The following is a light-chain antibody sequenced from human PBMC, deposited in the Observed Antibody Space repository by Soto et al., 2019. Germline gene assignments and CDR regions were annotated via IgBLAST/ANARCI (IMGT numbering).Light chain of an antibody. CDR1: RSISFW. CDR2: KAS. CDR3: QHYYTSPYT. Sequence: DIQMTQSPSTLSASVGDKVTITCRASRSISFWLAWYQQKPGKAPKLLIYKASNLESGVPSRFSGSGSGTEFALTINSLQPDDFATYYCQHYYTSPYTFGQGTKLEIK. J-gene: IGKJ2*01. V-gene: IGKV1-5*03.